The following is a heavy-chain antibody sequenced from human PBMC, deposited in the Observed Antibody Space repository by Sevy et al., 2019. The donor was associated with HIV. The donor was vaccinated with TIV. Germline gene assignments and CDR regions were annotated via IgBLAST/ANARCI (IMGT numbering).Heavy chain of an antibody. CDR1: GFSFDSYG. J-gene: IGHJ6*03. CDR2: ISGSGTRT. V-gene: IGHV3-23*01. Sequence: GESLKISCAVSGFSFDSYGMTWVRQAPGKGLEWVSGISGSGTRTYYADSVKGRFIISRDNSKNTLYLQMNSLRSEDTAIYYCAKGGGGHYDPDEIGYYFYYYNMDVWGKRTTVTVSS. CDR3: AKGGGGHYDPDEIGYYFYYYNMDV. D-gene: IGHD3-22*01.